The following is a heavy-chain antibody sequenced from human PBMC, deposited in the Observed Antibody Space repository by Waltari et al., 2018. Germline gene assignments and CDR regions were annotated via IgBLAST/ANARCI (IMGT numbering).Heavy chain of an antibody. V-gene: IGHV1-69*01. D-gene: IGHD2-15*01. CDR2: VIPSFGTS. CDR1: GGTFSSYA. Sequence: QVQLVQSGDEVKKPGSSVKVSCKASGGTFSSYAISWVRQAPGQGLEWMGGVIPSFGTSNYAQKVQGRVTSTADESTSTAYMELSSLRSEDTAVDYCARVGKTPYYYYGMDVWGQGTTVTVSS. CDR3: ARVGKTPYYYYGMDV. J-gene: IGHJ6*02.